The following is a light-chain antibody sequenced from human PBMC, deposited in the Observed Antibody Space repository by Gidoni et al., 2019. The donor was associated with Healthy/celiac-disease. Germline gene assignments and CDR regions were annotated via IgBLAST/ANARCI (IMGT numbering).Light chain of an antibody. CDR3: QSYDSSLSGSVV. J-gene: IGLJ2*01. CDR2: GKS. CDR1: SSNIGAGYD. V-gene: IGLV1-40*01. Sequence: QSVLTQPPSVSGAPGQRVTIPCTGSSSNIGAGYDVHWYQQLPGTAPKLIIYGKSNRPSGVPDRFSGSKSGTSASLAITGLQAEDEADYYCQSYDSSLSGSVVFGGGTKLTVL.